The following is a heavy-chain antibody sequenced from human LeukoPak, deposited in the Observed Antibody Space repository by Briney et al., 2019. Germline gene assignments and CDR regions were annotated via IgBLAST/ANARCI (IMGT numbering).Heavy chain of an antibody. D-gene: IGHD2-15*01. Sequence: PGGSLRLSCAASGFTFSIHGMTWVRQAPGKGLEWVAVISYDGSNKYYADSVKGRFTISRDNSKNTLYLQMNSLRAEDTAVYYCARSDGGSYDYWGQGTLVTVSS. J-gene: IGHJ4*02. V-gene: IGHV3-30*03. CDR3: ARSDGGSYDY. CDR1: GFTFSIHG. CDR2: ISYDGSNK.